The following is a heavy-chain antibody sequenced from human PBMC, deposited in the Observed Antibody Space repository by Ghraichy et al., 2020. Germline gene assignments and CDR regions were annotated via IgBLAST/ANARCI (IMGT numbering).Heavy chain of an antibody. CDR2: INSNGGST. CDR3: ARAGGSSLYYDYMDV. Sequence: ETLSLTCVASEFTFSNHIMHWVRQAPGKGLEYVSAINSNGGSTYYADSVKGRFTISRDNSKNTLYLQMGSLRAEDMAVYYCARAGGSSLYYDYMDVWGKGTTVTVSS. V-gene: IGHV3-64*02. J-gene: IGHJ6*03. D-gene: IGHD2-15*01. CDR1: EFTFSNHI.